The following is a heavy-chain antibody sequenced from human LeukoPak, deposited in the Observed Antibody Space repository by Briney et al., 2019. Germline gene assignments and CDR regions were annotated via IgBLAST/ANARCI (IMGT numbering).Heavy chain of an antibody. CDR2: IIPIFGTA. Sequence: SVKVSCKASGGTFSSYAINWVRRAPGQGLEWMGGIIPIFGTANYAQKFQGRVTITADESTSTAYMELSSLRSEDTAVYYCASEIAAAGTRWFDPWGQGTLVTVSS. V-gene: IGHV1-69*13. CDR3: ASEIAAAGTRWFDP. J-gene: IGHJ5*02. D-gene: IGHD6-13*01. CDR1: GGTFSSYA.